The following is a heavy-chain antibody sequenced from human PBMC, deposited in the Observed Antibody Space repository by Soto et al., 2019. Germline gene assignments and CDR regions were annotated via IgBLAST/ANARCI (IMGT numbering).Heavy chain of an antibody. CDR1: GYTLTELS. CDR3: AREGGYSSSPRPRVTYYYGMDV. D-gene: IGHD6-6*01. J-gene: IGHJ6*02. Sequence: ASVKVSCKVSGYTLTELSMHWVRQAPGKGLEWMGGFDPEDGETIYAQKFQGRVTITADESTSTAYMGLSSLRSEDTAVYYCAREGGYSSSPRPRVTYYYGMDVWGQGTTVTVSS. V-gene: IGHV1-24*01. CDR2: FDPEDGET.